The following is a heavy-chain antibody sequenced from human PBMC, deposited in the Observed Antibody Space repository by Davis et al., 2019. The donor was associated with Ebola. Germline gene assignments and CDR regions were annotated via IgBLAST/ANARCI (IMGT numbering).Heavy chain of an antibody. CDR2: IRSKANSYAT. CDR3: AKGGALHY. D-gene: IGHD3-16*01. Sequence: GESLKISCAASGFTFSGSAMHWVRQASGKGLEWVGRIRSKANSYATAYAASVKGRFTISRDDSKNTAYLQMNSLRAEDTAVYYCAKGGALHYWGQGTLVTVSS. J-gene: IGHJ4*02. CDR1: GFTFSGSA. V-gene: IGHV3-73*01.